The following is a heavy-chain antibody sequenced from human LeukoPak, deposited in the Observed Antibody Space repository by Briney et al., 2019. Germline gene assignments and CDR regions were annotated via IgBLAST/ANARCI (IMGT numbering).Heavy chain of an antibody. V-gene: IGHV1-18*01. CDR3: ARVRTGTTSAAFDI. J-gene: IGHJ3*02. Sequence: ASVKVSCKASGYTFTSYGISWVRQAPGQGLEWMGWISAYSGNTNYAQKLQGRVTMTTDTSTSTAYMELRSLRSDDTAVYYCARVRTGTTSAAFDIWGQGTMVTVSS. CDR2: ISAYSGNT. D-gene: IGHD1-7*01. CDR1: GYTFTSYG.